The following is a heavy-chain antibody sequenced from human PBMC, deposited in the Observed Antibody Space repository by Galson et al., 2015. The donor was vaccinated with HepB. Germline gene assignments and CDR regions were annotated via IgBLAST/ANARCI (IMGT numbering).Heavy chain of an antibody. CDR1: GFSFSTYG. V-gene: IGHV3-30*18. CDR2: ISYDGSEK. CDR3: AKDYCSSTTCYRYFDY. Sequence: SLRLSCAASGFSFSTYGIHWVRQAPGKGLEWVALISYDGSEKYYADSVKGRFTISRDNSKNTLYLQMNSLRAEDAAVYYCAKDYCSSTTCYRYFDYWGQGTLVTVSS. D-gene: IGHD2-2*01. J-gene: IGHJ4*02.